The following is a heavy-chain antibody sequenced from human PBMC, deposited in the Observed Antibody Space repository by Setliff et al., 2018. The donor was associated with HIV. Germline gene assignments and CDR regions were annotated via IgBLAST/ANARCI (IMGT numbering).Heavy chain of an antibody. V-gene: IGHV1-2*02. CDR3: ARDRAYCSSGSCYRSLVYYFYYMDV. CDR2: VRPYNADK. D-gene: IGHD2-15*01. CDR1: GFTFSDYY. Sequence: ASVKVSCKASGFTFSDYYMHWVRQAPGQGLEWMGWVRPYNADKNYAQKFQGRVTMTSDTSISTAYLELSGLTSDDTAIYYCARDRAYCSSGSCYRSLVYYFYYMDVWGTGTTVTV. J-gene: IGHJ6*03.